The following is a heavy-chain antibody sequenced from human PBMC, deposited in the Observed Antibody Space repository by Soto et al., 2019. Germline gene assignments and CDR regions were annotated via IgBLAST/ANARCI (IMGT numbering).Heavy chain of an antibody. D-gene: IGHD6-13*01. CDR3: ARDSSSWIDYYYGMDV. CDR1: GYTFTSYS. CDR2: ISAYNGNT. V-gene: IGHV1-18*01. Sequence: QVQLVQSGAEVKKPGASVKVSCKASGYTFTSYSISWVRQAPGQGLEWMGWISAYNGNTNYAQKLQGRVTMTTDTSTSTAYMELRSLRSDDTAVYYCARDSSSWIDYYYGMDVWGQGTTVTVSS. J-gene: IGHJ6*02.